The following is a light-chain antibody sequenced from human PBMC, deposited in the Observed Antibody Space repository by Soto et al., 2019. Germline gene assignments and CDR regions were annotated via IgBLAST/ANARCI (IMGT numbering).Light chain of an antibody. CDR1: QSVSSY. CDR3: KQRSNWRRT. V-gene: IGKV3-11*01. Sequence: EIVLTQSPATLSLSPGERATLSCRASQSVSSYLAWYQQKPGQAPRLLIYDASNRASGIPARFSGSGSGTDFTLTIISLEPEDCTVYYCKQRSNWRRTFGNETKLEI. J-gene: IGKJ2*01. CDR2: DAS.